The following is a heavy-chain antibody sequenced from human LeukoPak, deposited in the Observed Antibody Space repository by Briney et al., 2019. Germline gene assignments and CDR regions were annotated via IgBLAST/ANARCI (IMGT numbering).Heavy chain of an antibody. CDR2: ISSGDNT. J-gene: IGHJ4*02. CDR1: GFTFSSNY. D-gene: IGHD5-24*01. Sequence: PGGSLRLSCAASGFTFSSNYMSWVRQAPGKGLEWVSVISSGDNTNYADSVKGRFTISRDNSNKTLYLQMNSLRVEDTAVYYCARHQAMAIDYWGQGTLVTVSS. V-gene: IGHV3-53*01. CDR3: ARHQAMAIDY.